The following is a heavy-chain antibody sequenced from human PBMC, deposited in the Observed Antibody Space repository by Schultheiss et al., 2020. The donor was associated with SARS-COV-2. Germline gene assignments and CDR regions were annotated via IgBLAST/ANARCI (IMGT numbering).Heavy chain of an antibody. Sequence: GGSLRLSCVASGFTFSTYGMHWVRQAPGKGLEWVAVIWYDGNNKYYADSVKGRFTTSRDNSKNTLYLQMNSLRAEDTAVYYCARDRKLGTYGMDVWGQETTVTVSS. CDR3: ARDRKLGTYGMDV. J-gene: IGHJ6*02. V-gene: IGHV3-33*01. D-gene: IGHD7-27*01. CDR1: GFTFSTYG. CDR2: IWYDGNNK.